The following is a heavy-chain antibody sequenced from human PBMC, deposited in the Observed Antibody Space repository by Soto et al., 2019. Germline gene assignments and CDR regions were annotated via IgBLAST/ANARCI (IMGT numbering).Heavy chain of an antibody. Sequence: EVQLVESGGDLIQPGGSLRLSCAASGFTVSSNDMSWVRQAPGKGLEWVSLIYSSGSTHYADSVKGRFTISRDNSKNTGHLQMNTLGAEDTAVYYCARRPLNSNGAYWGQGTLVTVSS. CDR1: GFTVSSND. V-gene: IGHV3-53*01. D-gene: IGHD3-22*01. CDR2: IYSSGST. CDR3: ARRPLNSNGAY. J-gene: IGHJ4*02.